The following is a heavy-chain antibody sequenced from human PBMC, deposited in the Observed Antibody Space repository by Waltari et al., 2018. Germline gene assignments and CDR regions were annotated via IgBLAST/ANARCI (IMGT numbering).Heavy chain of an antibody. CDR1: GGSFIGYY. V-gene: IGHV4-34*01. J-gene: IGHJ4*02. CDR3: ARGGITMVRGVIDY. Sequence: QVQLQQWGAGLLKPSETLSPTCAVYGGSFIGYYWRRIRPPPGKGLEWIGEINHSGSTNYNPSLKSRVTISVDTSKNQFSLKLSSVTAADTAVYYCARGGITMVRGVIDYWGQGTLVTVSS. D-gene: IGHD3-10*01. CDR2: INHSGST.